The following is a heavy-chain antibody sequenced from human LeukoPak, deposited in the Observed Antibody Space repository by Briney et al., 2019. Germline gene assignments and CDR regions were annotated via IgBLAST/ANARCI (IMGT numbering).Heavy chain of an antibody. CDR2: ISGSGGST. D-gene: IGHD3-3*01. CDR1: GFSFSDCA. CDR3: VTGGQRYDFWRFDH. V-gene: IGHV3-23*01. J-gene: IGHJ5*02. Sequence: GESLRLSCVASGFSFSDCAMSWIRQSPAKGLEWVSSISGSGGSTYYADSVKGRSTISRDNSKNTLFLQVNSLRGEDMGRYYCVTGGQRYDFWRFDHWGQGTLVAVSS.